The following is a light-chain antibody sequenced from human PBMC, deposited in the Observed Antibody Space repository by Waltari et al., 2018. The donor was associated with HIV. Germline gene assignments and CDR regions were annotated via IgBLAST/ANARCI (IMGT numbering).Light chain of an antibody. J-gene: IGLJ1*01. CDR1: ALQKQY. V-gene: IGLV3-10*01. CDR3: YSRDTSGIHFV. CDR2: DDT. Sequence: SYELTQPPSVSVSPGQTARITCSGDALQKQYAYWYQQKSGQAPILVIYDDTKRPSGIPERFSGSTSGTMATLTISGAQVEDEADYYCYSRDTSGIHFVFGTGTKVTVL.